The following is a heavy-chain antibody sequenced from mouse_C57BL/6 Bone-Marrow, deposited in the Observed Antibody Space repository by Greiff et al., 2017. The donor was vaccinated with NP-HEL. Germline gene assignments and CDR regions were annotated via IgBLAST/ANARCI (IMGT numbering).Heavy chain of an antibody. D-gene: IGHD1-1*01. Sequence: QVQLKQSGAELMKPGASVKLSCQATGYTFTGYWIEWVKQRPGHGLEWIGEILPGSGSTNYNEKFKGKATLTADTSSNTAYMQLSSLTTEDSAIYSCASHYYGSNFYFDYWGTGTTLTVSS. CDR1: GYTFTGYW. CDR3: ASHYYGSNFYFDY. V-gene: IGHV1-9*01. CDR2: ILPGSGST. J-gene: IGHJ2*01.